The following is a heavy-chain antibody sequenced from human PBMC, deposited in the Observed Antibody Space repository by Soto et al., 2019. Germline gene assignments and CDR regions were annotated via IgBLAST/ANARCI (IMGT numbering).Heavy chain of an antibody. D-gene: IGHD3-3*02. CDR3: AREKISRYYYYGMDV. CDR1: GYTFISYH. CDR2: INPTSVRT. J-gene: IGHJ6*02. Sequence: QVQLVQSGAEVKKPGASVKVSCKASGYTFISYHMHWVRQAPGQGLEWVGVINPTSVRTTYAQTFHGRFTMTMDTSTSIVYMELSSLRSEDTAVYYCAREKISRYYYYGMDVWGQGTTVTVSS. V-gene: IGHV1-46*01.